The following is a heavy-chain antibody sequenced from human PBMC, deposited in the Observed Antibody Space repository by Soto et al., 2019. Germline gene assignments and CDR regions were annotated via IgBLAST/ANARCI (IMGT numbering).Heavy chain of an antibody. CDR3: ARVSVYYDFWSGYYY. V-gene: IGHV3-30-3*01. CDR2: ISYDGSNK. Sequence: QVQLVESGGGVVQPGRSLRLSCAASGFTFSSYAMHWVRQAPGKGLEWVAVISYDGSNKYYADSVKGRFTISRDNSKNTLYLQVNSLRAEDTAVYYCARVSVYYDFWSGYYYWGQGTLVTASS. CDR1: GFTFSSYA. J-gene: IGHJ4*02. D-gene: IGHD3-3*01.